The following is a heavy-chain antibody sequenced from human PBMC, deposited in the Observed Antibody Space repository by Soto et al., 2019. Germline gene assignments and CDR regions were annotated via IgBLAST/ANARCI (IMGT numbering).Heavy chain of an antibody. J-gene: IGHJ4*02. CDR2: TYYRSNWRH. Sequence: PSPTLSLTCAISGDSVSSNTAAWNWIRSSPSRGLEWLGRTYYRSNWRHDYAVSVKSRITANTDTSKNHFSLQLNSVTPADTAVYNWARGVAGRFVDLWGQGTLVTVSS. V-gene: IGHV6-1*01. CDR1: GDSVSSNTAA. CDR3: ARGVAGRFVDL. D-gene: IGHD6-19*01.